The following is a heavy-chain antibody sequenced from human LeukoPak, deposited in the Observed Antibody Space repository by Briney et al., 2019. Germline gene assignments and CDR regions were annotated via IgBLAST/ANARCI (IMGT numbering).Heavy chain of an antibody. D-gene: IGHD6-6*01. V-gene: IGHV3-43*02. Sequence: PRGSLRLSCAASGLTFADYAMHWGRQAPGKGLEWVSLISGVGGSTYYAVSVKGRFTISRDNSKNSLYLKMNSLRTEDTALYYCAKDDRIAARRYYYYYYGMDVWGQGTTVTVSS. CDR3: AKDDRIAARRYYYYYYGMDV. CDR2: ISGVGGST. CDR1: GLTFADYA. J-gene: IGHJ6*02.